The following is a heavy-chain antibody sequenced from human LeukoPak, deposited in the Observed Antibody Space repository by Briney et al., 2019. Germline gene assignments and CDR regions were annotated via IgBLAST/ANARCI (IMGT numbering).Heavy chain of an antibody. D-gene: IGHD6-19*01. Sequence: GGSLRLSCAASGFTFSSYGMSWVRQAPGKGLEWVANIKQDGSEKYYVDSVKGRFTISRDNAKNSLYLQMNSLSAEDTAVYYCAREIAVAGTRFDYWGQGTLVTVSS. V-gene: IGHV3-7*01. CDR2: IKQDGSEK. J-gene: IGHJ4*02. CDR3: AREIAVAGTRFDY. CDR1: GFTFSSYG.